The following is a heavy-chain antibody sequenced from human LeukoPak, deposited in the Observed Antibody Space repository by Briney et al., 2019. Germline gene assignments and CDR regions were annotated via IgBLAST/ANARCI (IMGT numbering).Heavy chain of an antibody. D-gene: IGHD4-17*01. CDR1: GFTFDDSV. J-gene: IGHJ6*03. V-gene: IGHV3-20*04. CDR2: INWNGGST. Sequence: GGSLRLSCAASGFTFDDSVMSWVRQAPGKGLEWVSSINWNGGSTGYADSVKGRFTISRDNAKNSLYLQMNSLKAEDTALFYCARYLRKLYGRGGDYYFYMDVWGKGTTVTVSS. CDR3: ARYLRKLYGRGGDYYFYMDV.